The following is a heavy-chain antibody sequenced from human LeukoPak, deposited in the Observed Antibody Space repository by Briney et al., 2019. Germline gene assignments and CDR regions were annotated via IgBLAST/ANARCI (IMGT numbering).Heavy chain of an antibody. CDR1: GYTFTGYY. J-gene: IGHJ4*02. Sequence: ASVKVSFTASGYTFTGYYMHWVRQAPGQGLEWMGRINPNSGGTNYAQKFQGRVTMTRDTSISTAYMELSRLRSDDTAVYYCARVRGSYYEDYWGQGTLVTVSS. V-gene: IGHV1-2*06. CDR2: INPNSGGT. CDR3: ARVRGSYYEDY. D-gene: IGHD1-26*01.